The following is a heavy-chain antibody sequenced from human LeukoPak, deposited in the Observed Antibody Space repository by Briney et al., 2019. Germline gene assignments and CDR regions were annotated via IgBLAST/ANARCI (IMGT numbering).Heavy chain of an antibody. V-gene: IGHV6-1*01. CDR3: ARESSGYSASFAPFDY. J-gene: IGHJ4*02. Sequence: SQTLSLTCAISGDSVSSNSAACDWIRQSPSRGLEWLGRTYYRSKWYNDYAVSVKSRITINPDTSKNHFSLQLSSVTPEDTAVYYCARESSGYSASFAPFDYWGQGTLVTVSS. D-gene: IGHD3-22*01. CDR1: GDSVSSNSAA. CDR2: TYYRSKWYN.